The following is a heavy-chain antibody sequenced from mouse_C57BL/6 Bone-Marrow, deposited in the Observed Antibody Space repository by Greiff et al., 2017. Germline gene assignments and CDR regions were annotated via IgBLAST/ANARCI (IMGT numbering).Heavy chain of an antibody. J-gene: IGHJ4*01. CDR3: GRVYGNYFYYAMDY. Sequence: QVQLQQPGAELVKPGASVKLSCKASGYTFTSYCMHWVKQRPGQGLEWIGMIHPNSGSTNYNEKFKSKATLTVDKSSSTAYMQLSSLTAEDAADYYCGRVYGNYFYYAMDYWGQGTSVTVSS. D-gene: IGHD2-1*01. V-gene: IGHV1-64*01. CDR2: IHPNSGST. CDR1: GYTFTSYC.